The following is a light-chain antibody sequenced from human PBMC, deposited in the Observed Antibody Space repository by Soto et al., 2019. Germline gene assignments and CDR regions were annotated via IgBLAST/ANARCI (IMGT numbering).Light chain of an antibody. Sequence: EIVMTQSPATLSVSQGERATLSCRASQSVSSNLAWYQQKRGQAPRLLIYGASTRATGIPARFSGSGSGTEFTLTISSLQSEDFAVYYCQQHNNWPPVTFGQGTKLEIK. CDR2: GAS. CDR3: QQHNNWPPVT. V-gene: IGKV3-15*01. J-gene: IGKJ2*01. CDR1: QSVSSN.